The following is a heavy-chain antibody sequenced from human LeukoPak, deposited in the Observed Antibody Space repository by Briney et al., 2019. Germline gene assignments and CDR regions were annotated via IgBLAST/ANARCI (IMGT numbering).Heavy chain of an antibody. V-gene: IGHV3-49*04. CDR1: GFNFGDYA. D-gene: IGHD6-13*01. Sequence: QPGRSLRLSCTSSGFNFGDYAMTWVRQAPGKGLEWVGFIRSKAYGGTTEYDASVKGRFTIARDDSKSIAYLQMNSLKTEDTGMYYCSRGPVLGAAAGKYYYMDVWGKGATVTVSS. CDR2: IRSKAYGGTT. J-gene: IGHJ6*03. CDR3: SRGPVLGAAAGKYYYMDV.